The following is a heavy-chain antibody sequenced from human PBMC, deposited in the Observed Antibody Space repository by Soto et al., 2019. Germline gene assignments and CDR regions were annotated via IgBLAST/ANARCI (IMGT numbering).Heavy chain of an antibody. J-gene: IGHJ4*02. CDR2: IIPVAGAA. V-gene: IGHV1-69*01. D-gene: IGHD2-2*01. Sequence: QVQLVQSGAEVKKPGSAVKVSCKASGGTFGSYDFIWVRHAPGQGLEWMGGIIPVAGAAHYAQKFQGRVTITADESTRTAYRELSSLSSEDTAVYYCATALGCRSTSCTLDYWGQGTRVIVSS. CDR3: ATALGCRSTSCTLDY. CDR1: GGTFGSYD.